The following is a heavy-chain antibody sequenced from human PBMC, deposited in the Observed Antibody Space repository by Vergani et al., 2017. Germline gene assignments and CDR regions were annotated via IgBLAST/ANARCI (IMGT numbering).Heavy chain of an antibody. Sequence: QVQLVESGGGVVQPERSLRLSCAASGFTFNQYGMHWVRQAPGKGLEWVAVKWYDGNNKQYAYSVKGRFTISRDNSKSTMYLQMNSLRDEDTGVYYCARDMRLLYNRFDPWGQGTLVTVSS. CDR3: ARDMRLLYNRFDP. CDR1: GFTFNQYG. D-gene: IGHD1-14*01. J-gene: IGHJ5*02. CDR2: KWYDGNNK. V-gene: IGHV3-33*01.